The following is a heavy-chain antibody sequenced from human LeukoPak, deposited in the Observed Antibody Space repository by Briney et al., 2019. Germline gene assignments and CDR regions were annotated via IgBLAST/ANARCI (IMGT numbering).Heavy chain of an antibody. D-gene: IGHD5-18*01. CDR2: IRQDGGAT. J-gene: IGHJ4*02. Sequence: PGGSLRLSRAASGFTFTTYWMTWVRQAPGKGLEWLANIRQDGGATYYADSVKGRFTISRDNAKNSLYLQLHSLRADDTAVYYCATSLDTAGGPYWGQGTLVTVSS. CDR1: GFTFTTYW. V-gene: IGHV3-7*01. CDR3: ATSLDTAGGPY.